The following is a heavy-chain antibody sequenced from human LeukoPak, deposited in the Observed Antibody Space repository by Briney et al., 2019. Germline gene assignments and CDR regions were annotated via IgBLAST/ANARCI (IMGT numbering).Heavy chain of an antibody. CDR1: GFTFSSYN. V-gene: IGHV3-21*01. CDR2: ISSSSSYI. Sequence: GGSLRLSCAASGFTFSSYNMNWVRQAPGKGLEWVSSISSSSSYIYYADSVKGRFTISRDNAKNSLYLQMNSLRAEDTAVYYCARDLASGYDYLFDYWGQGTLVTVSS. CDR3: ARDLASGYDYLFDY. J-gene: IGHJ4*02. D-gene: IGHD5-12*01.